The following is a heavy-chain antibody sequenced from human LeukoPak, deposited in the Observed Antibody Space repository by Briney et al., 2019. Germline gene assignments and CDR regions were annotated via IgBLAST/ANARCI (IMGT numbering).Heavy chain of an antibody. V-gene: IGHV3-33*01. J-gene: IGHJ4*02. CDR3: ATFRILSGYDGSYFDF. CDR2: IWYDGSNK. Sequence: PGGSLRLSCAASGFTFSSYGMHWVRQAPGKGLEWVAVIWYDGSNKYYADSVKGRFTISRDNSKNTLYLQMNSLRAEDTAVYYCATFRILSGYDGSYFDFWGQGTQVTVSS. CDR1: GFTFSSYG. D-gene: IGHD5-12*01.